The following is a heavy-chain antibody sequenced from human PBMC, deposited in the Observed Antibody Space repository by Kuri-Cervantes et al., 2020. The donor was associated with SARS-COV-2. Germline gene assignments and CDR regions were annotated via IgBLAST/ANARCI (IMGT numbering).Heavy chain of an antibody. CDR3: ASYKSGELPPLV. D-gene: IGHD3-10*01. Sequence: GSLRLSCTVSGGSISSHYWSWIRQPPGKGLEWIGSIYHSGSTYYNPSLKSRVTISVDTSKNQFSLKLSSVTAADTAVYYCASYKSGELPPLVWGQGTLVTVSS. CDR2: IYHSGST. CDR1: GGSISSHY. J-gene: IGHJ4*02. V-gene: IGHV4-59*08.